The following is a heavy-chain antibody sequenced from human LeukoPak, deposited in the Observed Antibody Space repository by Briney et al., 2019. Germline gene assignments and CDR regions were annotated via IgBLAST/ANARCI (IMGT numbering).Heavy chain of an antibody. CDR3: ARLKGRNSSGPEVY. V-gene: IGHV3-48*01. J-gene: IGHJ4*02. CDR2: ISSSSSTI. CDR1: GCTFSSYS. Sequence: PGGSLRLSCAASGCTFSSYSMNWVRQAPGKGLEWVSYISSSSSTIYYADSVKGRFTISRDNAKNSLYLQMNSLRAEDTAVYYCARLKGRNSSGPEVYWGQGTLVTVSS. D-gene: IGHD3-22*01.